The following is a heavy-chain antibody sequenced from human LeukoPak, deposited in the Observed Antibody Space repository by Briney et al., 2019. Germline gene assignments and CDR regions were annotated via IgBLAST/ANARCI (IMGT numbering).Heavy chain of an antibody. J-gene: IGHJ4*02. CDR2: INPNSGGT. CDR3: ARWYCSSTSCSIFDY. D-gene: IGHD2-2*01. CDR1: GYAFTGYY. V-gene: IGHV1-2*02. Sequence: ASVKVSCKASGYAFTGYYMHWVRQAPGRGLEWMGWINPNSGGTNYAQKFQGRVTMTRDTSISTAYMELSRLRSDDTAVYYCARWYCSSTSCSIFDYWGQGTLVTVSS.